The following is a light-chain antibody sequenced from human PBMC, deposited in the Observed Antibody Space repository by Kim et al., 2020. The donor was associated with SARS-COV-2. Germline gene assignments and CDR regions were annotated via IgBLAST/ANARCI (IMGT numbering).Light chain of an antibody. V-gene: IGKV4-1*01. J-gene: IGKJ2*01. CDR3: QQYYTLPFT. CDR2: WAS. CDR1: QSVFHSSTSKNL. Sequence: DIVMTQSPDSLAVSLGERATINCKSSQSVFHSSTSKNLVAWYQQKPGQSPKLLVYWASTRESGGPDRFSGSGSGTDFTLTISSLQADDVAIYYCQQYYTLPFTFGQGTKLEI.